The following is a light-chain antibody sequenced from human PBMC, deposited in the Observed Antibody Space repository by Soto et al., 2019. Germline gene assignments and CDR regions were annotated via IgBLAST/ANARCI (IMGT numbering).Light chain of an antibody. J-gene: IGLJ1*01. V-gene: IGLV1-44*01. CDR3: AAWDDSLNGFYV. CDR2: SNN. CDR1: SSNIGSNT. Sequence: SVLTQPPSASGPPGQRVTISCSGSSSNIGSNTVNWYQQLPGTAPKLLIYSNNQRPSGVPDRFSGSKSGTSASLAISGLQSEDEADYYCAAWDDSLNGFYVFGTGTKLTVL.